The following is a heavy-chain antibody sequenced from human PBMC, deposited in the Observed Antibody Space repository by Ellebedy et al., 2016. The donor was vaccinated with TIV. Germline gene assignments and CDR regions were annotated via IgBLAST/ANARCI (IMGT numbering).Heavy chain of an antibody. CDR2: IKQDGSEK. V-gene: IGHV3-7*01. D-gene: IGHD2-21*02. Sequence: GGSLRLSXAASGFTFSTYWMHWVRQAPGKGLEWVANIKQDGSEKYYVDSVKGRFTISRDNAKNSLYLQMNSPRAEDTAVYYCARALGGGDCYWGQGTLVTVSS. CDR3: ARALGGGDCY. CDR1: GFTFSTYW. J-gene: IGHJ4*02.